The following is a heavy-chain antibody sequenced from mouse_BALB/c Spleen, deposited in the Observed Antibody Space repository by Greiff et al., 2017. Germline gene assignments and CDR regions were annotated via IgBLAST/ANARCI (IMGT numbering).Heavy chain of an antibody. CDR1: GYTFSSYW. CDR2: ILPGSGST. V-gene: IGHV1-9*01. J-gene: IGHJ3*01. Sequence: VKLQESGAELMKPGASVKISCKATGYTFSSYWIEWVKQRPGHGLEWIGEILPGSGSTNYNEKFKGKATFTADTSSNTAYMQLSSLTSEDSAVYYCARSYGSSFAWFAYWGQGTLVTVSA. D-gene: IGHD1-1*01. CDR3: ARSYGSSFAWFAY.